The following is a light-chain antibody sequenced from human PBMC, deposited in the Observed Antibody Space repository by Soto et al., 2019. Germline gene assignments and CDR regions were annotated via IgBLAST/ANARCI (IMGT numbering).Light chain of an antibody. CDR3: QQLNSYLLT. J-gene: IGKJ4*01. CDR2: AAS. CDR1: QGISSY. V-gene: IGKV1-9*01. Sequence: DIPLTQSPSFLSASVGDRVTITCRASQGISSYLAWYQQKPGKAPKLLIYAASTLQSGVPSRFSGSGSGTEFTLTISSPQPEDFATYYCQQLNSYLLTFGGGTKVEIK.